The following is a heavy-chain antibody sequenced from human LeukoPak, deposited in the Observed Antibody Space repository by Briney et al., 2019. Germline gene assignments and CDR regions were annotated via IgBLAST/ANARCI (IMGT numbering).Heavy chain of an antibody. CDR2: VNPSSRGSA. D-gene: IGHD4-17*01. Sequence: ASVKVSCKASGGTFSRYAMSWVRQAPGQGLEWMGIVNPSSRGSATYAQKFQGRVTMTRDMSTSTVYMELSSLRSDDTAVYYCAREHGDLFYMDVWGNGTTVIVSS. V-gene: IGHV1-46*01. CDR1: GGTFSRYA. J-gene: IGHJ6*03. CDR3: AREHGDLFYMDV.